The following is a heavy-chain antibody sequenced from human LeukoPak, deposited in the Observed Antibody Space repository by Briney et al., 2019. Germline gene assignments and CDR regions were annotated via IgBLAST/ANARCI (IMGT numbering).Heavy chain of an antibody. CDR2: INPYNGGT. CDR1: GYTFTRYY. CDR3: ARAPDSDSSGYSH. D-gene: IGHD3-22*01. J-gene: IGHJ4*02. Sequence: ASVKVSCKASGYTFTRYYMHWVRQAPGQGLEWMAWINPYNGGTNYAQRFQGRVTVATDTSTSTAYMELSRLGSDDTAVYYCARAPDSDSSGYSHWGQGTLVAV. V-gene: IGHV1-2*02.